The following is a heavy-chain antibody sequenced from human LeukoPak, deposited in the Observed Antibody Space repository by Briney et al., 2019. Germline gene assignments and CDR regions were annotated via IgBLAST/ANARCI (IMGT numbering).Heavy chain of an antibody. V-gene: IGHV4-61*02. CDR1: GGSISSGIYY. Sequence: SQTLSLTCTVSGGSISSGIYYWSWIRHPAGKGLEWIGRIYTSGSTNYNPSLKSRVTISVDTSKNQFSLKLSSVTAADTAVYYCARSPDYYDSSGLDYGGQGTLVTVSS. J-gene: IGHJ4*02. CDR2: IYTSGST. D-gene: IGHD3-22*01. CDR3: ARSPDYYDSSGLDY.